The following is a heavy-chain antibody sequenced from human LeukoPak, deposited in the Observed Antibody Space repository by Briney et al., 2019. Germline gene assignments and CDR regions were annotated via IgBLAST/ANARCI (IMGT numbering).Heavy chain of an antibody. J-gene: IGHJ4*02. D-gene: IGHD5-24*01. CDR3: AKDYNYVPDY. Sequence: GVPVKVSCKTSGYTFLSSGISWVRQAPGRGLEWMGWISAVNGDIHPAQKFQDRVTLTTDTSTSTAYMELRSLRSDDTAVYYCAKDYNYVPDYWGQGTLITVSS. CDR1: GYTFLSSG. V-gene: IGHV1-18*01. CDR2: ISAVNGDI.